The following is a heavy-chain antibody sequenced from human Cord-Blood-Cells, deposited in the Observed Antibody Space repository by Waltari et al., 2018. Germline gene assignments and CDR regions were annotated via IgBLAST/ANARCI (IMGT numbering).Heavy chain of an antibody. CDR1: GGSISSYS. Sequence: QVQLQESGPGLVKPSETLSLTCTVSGGSISSYSWSWIRQPAGKGLEWIGRIYTSGSTNYNPSLKSRVTMSVDTSKNQFSLKLSSVTAADTAVYYCARDPSSSSWYWYFDLWGRGTLVTVSS. J-gene: IGHJ2*01. V-gene: IGHV4-4*07. CDR2: IYTSGST. D-gene: IGHD6-13*01. CDR3: ARDPSSSSWYWYFDL.